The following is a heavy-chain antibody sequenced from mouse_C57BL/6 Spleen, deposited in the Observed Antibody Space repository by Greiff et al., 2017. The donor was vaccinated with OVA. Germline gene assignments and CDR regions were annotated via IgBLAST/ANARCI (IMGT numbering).Heavy chain of an antibody. J-gene: IGHJ2*01. CDR1: GYTFTSYW. CDR2: IDPSDSET. Sequence: QVQLKQPGAELVRPGSSVKLSCKASGYTFTSYWMHWVKQRPIQGLEWIGNIDPSDSETHYNPKFKDKATLTVDKSSSTAYMQLSSLTSEDSAVYYCARSRGYFDYWGQGTTLTVSS. V-gene: IGHV1-52*01. CDR3: ARSRGYFDY.